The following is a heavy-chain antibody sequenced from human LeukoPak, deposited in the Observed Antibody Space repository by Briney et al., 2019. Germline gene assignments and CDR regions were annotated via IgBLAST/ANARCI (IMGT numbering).Heavy chain of an antibody. Sequence: GGSLRLSCAASGFTFSSYEMNWVRQAPGKGLEWVSYISSSGSTIYYADSVKGRFTISRDNAKNSLYLQMNGLRAEDTAVYYCRALNWFDPWGQGTLVTVSS. CDR3: RALNWFDP. J-gene: IGHJ5*02. CDR1: GFTFSSYE. V-gene: IGHV3-48*03. CDR2: ISSSGSTI.